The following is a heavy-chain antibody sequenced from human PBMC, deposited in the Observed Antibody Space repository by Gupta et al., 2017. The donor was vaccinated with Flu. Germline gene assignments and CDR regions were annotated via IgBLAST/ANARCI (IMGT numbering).Heavy chain of an antibody. J-gene: IGHJ6*02. V-gene: IGHV1-46*01. Sequence: QLQLVQSGAEVTKPGASVKVCCKASGYTFTTYHMHWVRQAPGQGLEWMGIINPSGGSTSYAQKFQGRVTMTRDTSTSTVYMELSSLRSEDTAVYYCARDGQFGTSCCGFYGVDVWGQGTTVTVSS. CDR3: ARDGQFGTSCCGFYGVDV. CDR1: GYTFTTYH. D-gene: IGHD2-2*01. CDR2: INPSGGST.